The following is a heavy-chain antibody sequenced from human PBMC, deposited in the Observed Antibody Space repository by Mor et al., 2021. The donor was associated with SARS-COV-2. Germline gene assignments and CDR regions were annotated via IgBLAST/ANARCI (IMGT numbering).Heavy chain of an antibody. CDR1: GSISSGSYY. Sequence: GSISSGSYYWSWIRQPAGKGLEWIGRIYTSGSTNYNPSLKSRVTISVDTSKNQFSLKLSSVTAADTAVYYCAREWAMVRFNYFD. D-gene: IGHD5-18*01. J-gene: IGHJ4*01. V-gene: IGHV4-61*02. CDR2: IYTSGST. CDR3: AREWAMVRFNYFD.